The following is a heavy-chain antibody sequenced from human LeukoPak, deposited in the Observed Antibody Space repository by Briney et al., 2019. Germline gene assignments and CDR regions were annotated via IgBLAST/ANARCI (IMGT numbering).Heavy chain of an antibody. D-gene: IGHD2-2*01. CDR3: AKGRPPYKVVPADY. CDR1: GFSFSTYA. CDR2: ISGGGGST. J-gene: IGHJ4*02. Sequence: GGSLRLFCAASGFSFSTYAMNCLPQSPGKALECLSAISGGGGSTYYSDSVPGRFTSSRDKSKMSLYLQMNGLRAEDTAAYYCAKGRPPYKVVPADYWGQGTLVTVSS. V-gene: IGHV3-23*01.